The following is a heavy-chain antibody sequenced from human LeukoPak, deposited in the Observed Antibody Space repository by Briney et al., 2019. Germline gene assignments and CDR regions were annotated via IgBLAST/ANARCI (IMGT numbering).Heavy chain of an antibody. V-gene: IGHV3-11*01. D-gene: IGHD1-26*01. CDR2: ITNSGSTV. CDR1: GFTVSSNY. CDR3: ARDRGIVGPTGYYFDY. Sequence: GGSLRLSCAASGFTVSSNYMTWVRQAPGKGLEWVSYITNSGSTVYYIDSVKGRFTISRDNAKNSLYLQMNSLRAEDTAVYYCARDRGIVGPTGYYFDYWGQGTLVTVSS. J-gene: IGHJ4*02.